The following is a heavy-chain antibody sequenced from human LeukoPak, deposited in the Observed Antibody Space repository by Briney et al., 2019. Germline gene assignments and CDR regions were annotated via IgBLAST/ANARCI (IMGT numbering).Heavy chain of an antibody. J-gene: IGHJ4*02. Sequence: GGSLRLSCAASGFTFSNYPMHWVRQAPGKGLEWVAVVSDDGNNIYYADSVKGRFTISRDNSKNTLYVQTNSLRAEDTAVYYCAKDRHYDNFRSGLAYWGQGTLVTVSS. CDR2: VSDDGNNI. D-gene: IGHD3-22*01. CDR1: GFTFSNYP. V-gene: IGHV3-30*04. CDR3: AKDRHYDNFRSGLAY.